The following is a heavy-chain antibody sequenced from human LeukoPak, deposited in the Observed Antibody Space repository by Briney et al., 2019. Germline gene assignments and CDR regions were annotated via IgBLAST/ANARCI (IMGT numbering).Heavy chain of an antibody. D-gene: IGHD3-22*01. Sequence: SETLSLTCTVSGGSISSYYRSWIRQPAGKGLEWIGRIYTSGSTNYNPSLKSRVTMSVDTSKNQFSLKLSSVTAADTAVYYCARALGYYYDSSGYDAFDIWGQGTMVTVSS. CDR2: IYTSGST. J-gene: IGHJ3*02. V-gene: IGHV4-4*07. CDR3: ARALGYYYDSSGYDAFDI. CDR1: GGSISSYY.